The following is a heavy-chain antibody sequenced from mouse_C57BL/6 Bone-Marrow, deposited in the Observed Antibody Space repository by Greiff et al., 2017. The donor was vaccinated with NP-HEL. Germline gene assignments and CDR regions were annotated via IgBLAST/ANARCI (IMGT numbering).Heavy chain of an antibody. CDR1: GFTFSSYG. Sequence: EVKLVESGGDLVKPGGSLKLSCAASGFTFSSYGMSWVRQTPDKRLEWVATISSGGSYTYYPDSVKGRFTISRDNAKNTLYLQMSRLKSEDTAMYYWARWGSSGCWAYWGQGTLVTVSA. CDR2: ISSGGSYT. V-gene: IGHV5-6*02. J-gene: IGHJ3*01. D-gene: IGHD3-2*02. CDR3: ARWGSSGCWAY.